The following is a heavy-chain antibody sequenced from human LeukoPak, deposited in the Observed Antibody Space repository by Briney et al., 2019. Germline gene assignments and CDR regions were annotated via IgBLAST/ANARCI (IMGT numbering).Heavy chain of an antibody. J-gene: IGHJ4*02. CDR3: ARDWNDEEFDY. CDR2: ISAYNGNT. D-gene: IGHD1-1*01. Sequence: ASVKVSCKASGGTFSSYGISWVRQAPGQGLEWMGWISAYNGNTNYAQKLQGRVTMTTDTSTSTAYMELRSLRSDDTAVYYCARDWNDEEFDYWGQGTLVTVSS. V-gene: IGHV1-18*01. CDR1: GGTFSSYG.